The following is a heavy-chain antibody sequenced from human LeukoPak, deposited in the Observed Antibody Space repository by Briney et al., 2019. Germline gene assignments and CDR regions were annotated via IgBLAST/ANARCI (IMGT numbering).Heavy chain of an antibody. J-gene: IGHJ5*02. V-gene: IGHV4-59*01. CDR1: GGSISSYY. CDR2: IYYSGST. CDR3: ARDDNWFDP. Sequence: SETLSLTCTVSGGSISSYYWSWIRQPPGKGLEWIGYIYYSGSTNYNPSLKSRVTISVDTSKNQFSLKLSSVTAADTAVYYCARDDNWFDPWGQGTLVTVSS.